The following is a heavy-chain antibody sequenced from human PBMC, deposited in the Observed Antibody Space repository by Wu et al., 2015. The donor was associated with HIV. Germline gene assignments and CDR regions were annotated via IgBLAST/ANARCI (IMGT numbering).Heavy chain of an antibody. Sequence: QVQLVQSGAEVKKPGASVKVSCKASGYTFTGYYMHWVRQAPGQGLEWMGWINPNSGGTNYAQKFQGRVTMTRDTSISTAYMELSRLRSDDTAVYYCARDRDYYGSGRETNYGMDVWGQGDHGHRLL. CDR1: GYTFTGYY. CDR2: INPNSGGT. J-gene: IGHJ6*02. D-gene: IGHD3-10*01. CDR3: ARDRDYYGSGRETNYGMDV. V-gene: IGHV1-2*02.